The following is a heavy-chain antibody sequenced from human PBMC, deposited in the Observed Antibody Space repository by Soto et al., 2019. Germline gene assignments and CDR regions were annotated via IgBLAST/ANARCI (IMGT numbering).Heavy chain of an antibody. Sequence: SGPTLANPTQTLTLTCTFSGFSLSTSGVGVGWIRQPPGKALEWLALIYWDDDKRYSPSLRSRLTINKDTSKNQVVLTMTNMDPVDTATHYCIQSRCGGDCLQSYASHYYYGMDVWGQGTTVTVSS. J-gene: IGHJ6*02. CDR1: GFSLSTSGVG. CDR3: IQSRCGGDCLQSYASHYYYGMDV. D-gene: IGHD2-21*02. CDR2: IYWDDDK. V-gene: IGHV2-5*02.